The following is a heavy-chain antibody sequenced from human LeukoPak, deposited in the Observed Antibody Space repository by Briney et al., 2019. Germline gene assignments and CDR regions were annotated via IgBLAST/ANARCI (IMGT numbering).Heavy chain of an antibody. Sequence: SGTLSLTCAVSGGSISSTNWWTWVRQPPGKGLEWIGEIYHSGSTNYNPSLKSRVTISVDKSKNQFSLKLSSVTAADTALYYCGRDATYDSSGYGDYWGQGTLVTVSS. D-gene: IGHD3-22*01. V-gene: IGHV4-4*02. CDR2: IYHSGST. J-gene: IGHJ4*02. CDR1: GGSISSTNW. CDR3: GRDATYDSSGYGDY.